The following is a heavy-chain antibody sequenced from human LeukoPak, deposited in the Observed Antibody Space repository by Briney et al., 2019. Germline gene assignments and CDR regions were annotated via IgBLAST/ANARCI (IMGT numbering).Heavy chain of an antibody. V-gene: IGHV3-23*01. D-gene: IGHD6-13*01. CDR2: ISGSGGST. CDR1: GFTVRNFA. CDR3: AREEMAAAGIGYYFDY. J-gene: IGHJ4*02. Sequence: GGSLRLSCTASGFTVRNFAMSWVRQAPGKGLEWVSIISGSGGSTYYGDSVKGRFTISRDNAKNSLYLQMNSLRAEDTAVYYCAREEMAAAGIGYYFDYWGQGTLVTVSS.